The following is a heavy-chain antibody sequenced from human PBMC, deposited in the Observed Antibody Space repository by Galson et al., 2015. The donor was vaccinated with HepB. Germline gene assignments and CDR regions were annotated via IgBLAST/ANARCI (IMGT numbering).Heavy chain of an antibody. CDR2: INAGNGNT. J-gene: IGHJ4*02. V-gene: IGHV1-3*01. CDR3: AREAERLLQSSPFDY. Sequence: SVKVSCKASGYTFTSYAMHWVRQAPGQRLEWMGWINAGNGNTKYSQKFQGRVTMTRDTSTSTVYMELSGLRSEDTAVYYCAREAERLLQSSPFDYWGQGTLVTVSS. D-gene: IGHD4-17*01. CDR1: GYTFTSYA.